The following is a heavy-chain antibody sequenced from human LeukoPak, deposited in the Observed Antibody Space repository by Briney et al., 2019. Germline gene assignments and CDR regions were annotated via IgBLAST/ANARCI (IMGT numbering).Heavy chain of an antibody. Sequence: ASVKVSCKVSGYTLTKLSMHWVRQAPGKGLEWMGGFDPEDGETIYAQKFQGRVTMTEDTSTDTAYMELSSLRSEDTAVYYCATTYSSGWYYWFDPWGQGTLVTVSS. V-gene: IGHV1-24*01. J-gene: IGHJ5*02. CDR1: GYTLTKLS. CDR2: FDPEDGET. CDR3: ATTYSSGWYYWFDP. D-gene: IGHD6-19*01.